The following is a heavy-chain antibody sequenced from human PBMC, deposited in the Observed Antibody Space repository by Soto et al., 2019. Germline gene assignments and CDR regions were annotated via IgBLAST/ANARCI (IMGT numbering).Heavy chain of an antibody. CDR3: TVVKRWDQYSTSGYWFDP. D-gene: IGHD1-26*01. J-gene: IGHJ5*02. Sequence: EVQLVESGGGLVQPGGSLRLSCVASGFTFSRYNIHWVRQAPGKGLEWVAYVTTSGDTVFYADSVEGRFAISRDVATNSVHLQMHSLRDEDTAVYYCTVVKRWDQYSTSGYWFDPWGPGTLVTVSS. V-gene: IGHV3-48*02. CDR1: GFTFSRYN. CDR2: VTTSGDTV.